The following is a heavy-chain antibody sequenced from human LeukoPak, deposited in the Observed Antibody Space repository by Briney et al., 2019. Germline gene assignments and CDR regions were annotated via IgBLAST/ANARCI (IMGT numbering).Heavy chain of an antibody. CDR3: IVFGDSNH. Sequence: GGSLRLSCAASGFTFSSFWMTWVRQAPGKGLEWVSAIHTSGDTCYADSVKGRFTISRDTSKNTLYLQINSLRVEDTAVYYCIVFGDSNHWGQGTLVTVSS. CDR1: GFTFSSFW. V-gene: IGHV3-53*01. J-gene: IGHJ5*02. CDR2: IHTSGDT. D-gene: IGHD4-17*01.